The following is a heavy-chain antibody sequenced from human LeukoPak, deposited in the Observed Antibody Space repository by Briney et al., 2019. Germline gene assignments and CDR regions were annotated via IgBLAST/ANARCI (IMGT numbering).Heavy chain of an antibody. J-gene: IGHJ4*02. D-gene: IGHD2/OR15-2a*01. Sequence: GGSLRLSCAASGFTFSSYSMNWVRQAPGKGLEWVGRIKSKTDGGTTDYAAPVKGRFTISRDDSKNTLYLQMNSLKTEDTAVYYCTTMTRLLYYFDYWGQGTLVTVSS. V-gene: IGHV3-15*01. CDR2: IKSKTDGGTT. CDR3: TTMTRLLYYFDY. CDR1: GFTFSSYS.